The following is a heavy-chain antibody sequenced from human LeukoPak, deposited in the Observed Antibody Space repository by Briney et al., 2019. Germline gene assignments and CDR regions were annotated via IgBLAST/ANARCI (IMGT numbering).Heavy chain of an antibody. CDR1: GFTFSSYS. V-gene: IGHV3-48*01. CDR2: ISCSSSTI. D-gene: IGHD4-17*01. Sequence: GGSLRLSCAASGFTFSSYSMNWVRQAPGKGLEWVSYISCSSSTIYYADSVKGRFTISRDNAKNSLYLQMNSLRAEDTAVYYCASYYGDFGPFDYWGQGNPFTVSS. CDR3: ASYYGDFGPFDY. J-gene: IGHJ4*02.